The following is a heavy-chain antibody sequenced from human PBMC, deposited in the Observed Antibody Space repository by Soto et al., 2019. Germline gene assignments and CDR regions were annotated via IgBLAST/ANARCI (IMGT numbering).Heavy chain of an antibody. Sequence: QVQLVESGGGVVQPGRSLRLSCAASGFTFSSYAMHWVRQAPGKGLEWVAVISYDGSNKYYADSVKGRFTISRDNSKNTLYLQMNRLRAEDTVVYYCARDHDCISTSCQGAFDIWGQGTMVTVSS. CDR1: GFTFSSYA. CDR3: ARDHDCISTSCQGAFDI. D-gene: IGHD2-2*01. V-gene: IGHV3-30-3*01. CDR2: ISYDGSNK. J-gene: IGHJ3*02.